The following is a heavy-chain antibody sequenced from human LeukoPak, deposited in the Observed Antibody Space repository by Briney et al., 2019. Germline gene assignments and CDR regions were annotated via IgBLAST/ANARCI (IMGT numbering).Heavy chain of an antibody. CDR2: ISSSSSTI. J-gene: IGHJ4*02. CDR1: GFTFSSYE. CDR3: ARTRSSGYYYGGFDY. Sequence: GGSLRLSCAASGFTFSSYEMNWVRQAPGKGLEWVSYISSSSSTIYYADSVKGRFTISRDNAKNSLYLQMNSLRAEDTAVYYCARTRSSGYYYGGFDYWGQGTLVTVSS. D-gene: IGHD3-22*01. V-gene: IGHV3-48*01.